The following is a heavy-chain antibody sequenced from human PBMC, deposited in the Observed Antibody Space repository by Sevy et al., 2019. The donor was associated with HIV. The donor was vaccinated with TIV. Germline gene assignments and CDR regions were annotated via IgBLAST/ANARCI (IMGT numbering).Heavy chain of an antibody. D-gene: IGHD5-12*01. V-gene: IGHV3-21*01. CDR3: ARGYGAVVAANYFDY. Sequence: GGSLRLSCGASGFTFSRYSMNWVRQAPGKGLEWVSSVSSGNSYIYYADSVKGRFTISRDNAKKSLYSHMNSLRAEDTAVYYCARGYGAVVAANYFDYWGQGILVTVSS. CDR1: GFTFSRYS. J-gene: IGHJ4*02. CDR2: VSSGNSYI.